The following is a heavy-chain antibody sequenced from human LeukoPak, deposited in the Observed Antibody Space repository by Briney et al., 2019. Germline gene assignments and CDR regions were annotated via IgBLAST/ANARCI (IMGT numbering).Heavy chain of an antibody. CDR1: GFTFSNYG. CDR2: IGATGVDT. J-gene: IGHJ4*02. V-gene: IGHV3-23*01. CDR3: GKDWATLRRPYAY. Sequence: PGGSLRLSCAVSGFTFSNYGMSWVRQAPGKGLEEVSLIGATGVDTYYADSVKGRFIISRDNSKNIVYLQMKSLRAEDTAVYYCGKDWATLRRPYAYWGQGALVTVSS. D-gene: IGHD2-8*01.